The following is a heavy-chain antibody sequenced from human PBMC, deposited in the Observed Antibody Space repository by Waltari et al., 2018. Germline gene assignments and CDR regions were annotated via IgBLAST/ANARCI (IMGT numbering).Heavy chain of an antibody. CDR3: GTLEAVAS. V-gene: IGHV3-74*01. Sequence: FRRRRGHVVRQKPVEGLVWVSGGNDDGSTTRCGDPVKGRFTISRDNARNAVYLQMNSPRAEDTAVYCCGTLEAVASWGQGTLVTVSS. CDR2: GNDDGSTT. CDR1: FRRRR. J-gene: IGHJ5*02.